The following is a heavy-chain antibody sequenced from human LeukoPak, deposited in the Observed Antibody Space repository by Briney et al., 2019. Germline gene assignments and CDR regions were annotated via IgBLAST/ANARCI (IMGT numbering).Heavy chain of an antibody. CDR1: GCTFSSYA. V-gene: IGHV3-23*01. CDR3: AKAVGATLKALFDY. Sequence: GGSLRHSCAASGCTFSSYAMSWVRQAPGKGLEWVSAISGSGGSTYHAYSVKGRFTISRDNSKNTLYLQMNSLRAEDTAVYYCAKAVGATLKALFDYWGQGTLVTVSS. CDR2: ISGSGGST. D-gene: IGHD1-26*01. J-gene: IGHJ4*02.